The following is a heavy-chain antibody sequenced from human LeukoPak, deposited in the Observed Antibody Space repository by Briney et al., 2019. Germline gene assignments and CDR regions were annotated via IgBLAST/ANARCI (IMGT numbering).Heavy chain of an antibody. CDR3: ARDAPLMVRGVPDY. V-gene: IGHV3-11*04. CDR2: ISSSGSTI. CDR1: GITVNNND. Sequence: GGSLRLSCAASGITVNNNDMSWVRQAPGKGLEWVSYISSSGSTIYYADSVKGRFTISRDNAKNSLYLQMNSLRAEDTAVYYCARDAPLMVRGVPDYWGQGTLVTVSS. J-gene: IGHJ4*02. D-gene: IGHD3-10*01.